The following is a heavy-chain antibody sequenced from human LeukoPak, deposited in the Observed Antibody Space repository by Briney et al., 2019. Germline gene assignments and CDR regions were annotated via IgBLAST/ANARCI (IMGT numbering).Heavy chain of an antibody. J-gene: IGHJ3*02. CDR2: MNPNSGNT. CDR1: GYTFTSYD. CDR3: ARRTLTTFGIVLNYDAFDI. V-gene: IGHV1-8*01. Sequence: ASVKVSCKASGYTFTSYDTNWVRQATGQGLEWMGWMNPNSGNTGYAQKFQGRVTMTRNTSISTAYMELSSLRSEDTAVYYCARRTLTTFGIVLNYDAFDIWGQGTMVTVSS. D-gene: IGHD3-10*02.